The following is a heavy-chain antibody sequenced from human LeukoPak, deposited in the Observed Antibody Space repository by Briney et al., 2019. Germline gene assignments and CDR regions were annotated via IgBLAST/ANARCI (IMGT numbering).Heavy chain of an antibody. J-gene: IGHJ4*02. Sequence: ASVKVSCKASGCTFTSYSISWVRQAPGQGLEWMGWISAYNGNTVSAQKVKGRVTMATDTSTSTAYMELRSLKSDDTAVYYCARASYCSDGSCYSDYWGQGTLVTVSS. CDR2: ISAYNGNT. CDR3: ARASYCSDGSCYSDY. V-gene: IGHV1-18*01. D-gene: IGHD2-15*01. CDR1: GCTFTSYS.